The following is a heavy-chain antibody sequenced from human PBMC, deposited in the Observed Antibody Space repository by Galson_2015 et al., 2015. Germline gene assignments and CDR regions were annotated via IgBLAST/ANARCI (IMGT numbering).Heavy chain of an antibody. D-gene: IGHD3-22*01. CDR2: IIPIFGTA. J-gene: IGHJ3*02. Sequence: WMGGIIPIFGTANYAQKFQGRVTITADESTSTAYMELSSLRSEDTAVYYCAKSHYYDSSGYYFDAFDIWGQGTMVTVSS. CDR3: AKSHYYDSSGYYFDAFDI. V-gene: IGHV1-69*01.